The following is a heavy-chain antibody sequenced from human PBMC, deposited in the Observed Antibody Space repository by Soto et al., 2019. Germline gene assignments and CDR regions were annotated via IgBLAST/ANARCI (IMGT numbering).Heavy chain of an antibody. CDR1: GFTFSSYS. Sequence: GGSLRLSCAASGFTFSSYSMNWVRQAPGKGLERVSSISSSSSYIYYADSVKGRLTISRDNAKNSLYLQMNSLRAEDTAVYYCAREGGSGSYYNVANYYYYMDVWGKGTTVTVSS. D-gene: IGHD3-10*01. J-gene: IGHJ6*03. CDR3: AREGGSGSYYNVANYYYYMDV. V-gene: IGHV3-21*01. CDR2: ISSSSSYI.